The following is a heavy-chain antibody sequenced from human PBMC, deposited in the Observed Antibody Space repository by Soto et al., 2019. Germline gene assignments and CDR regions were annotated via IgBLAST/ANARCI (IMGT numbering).Heavy chain of an antibody. J-gene: IGHJ5*02. CDR3: AREGRHSGGMRESWFDP. V-gene: IGHV4-31*01. D-gene: IGHD3-10*01. CDR2: IFYTGAT. Sequence: QVQLKESGPGLVKPSQTLSLTCAVSGDSISSRSHYWNWIRRVPGKGLEFIGYIFYTGATYYNPSLTGLISMSVDTSKSKFSLPLRSVTAADTAMYYCAREGRHSGGMRESWFDPWGQGTQVTVSS. CDR1: GDSISSRSHY.